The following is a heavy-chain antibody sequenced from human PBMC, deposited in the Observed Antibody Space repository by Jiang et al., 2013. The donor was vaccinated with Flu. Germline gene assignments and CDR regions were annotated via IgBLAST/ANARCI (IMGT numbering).Heavy chain of an antibody. D-gene: IGHD3-9*01. Sequence: ASGGTFSSYAISWVRQAPGQGLEWMGRIIPILGIANYAQKFQGRVTITADKSTSTAYMELSSLRSEDTAVYYCAREGYDILTGSPYYYYGMDVWGKGTTVTVSS. CDR3: AREGYDILTGSPYYYYGMDV. V-gene: IGHV1-69*04. CDR2: IIPILGIA. CDR1: GGTFSSYA. J-gene: IGHJ6*04.